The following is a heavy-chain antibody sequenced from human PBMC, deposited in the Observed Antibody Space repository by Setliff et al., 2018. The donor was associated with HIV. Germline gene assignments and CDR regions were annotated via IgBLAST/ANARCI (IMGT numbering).Heavy chain of an antibody. CDR3: ATDACTIDACYSSGGP. D-gene: IGHD2-15*01. CDR2: VDPEDGET. Sequence: GASVKVSCKASGYTFIDYNIHWVQQAPGKGLEWMGRVDPEDGETIYAEKFRGRVTITADTSTDTAYLKLSSLRSVDTAVYYCATDACTIDACYSSGGPWGQGTLVTVSS. V-gene: IGHV1-69-2*01. CDR1: GYTFIDYN. J-gene: IGHJ5*02.